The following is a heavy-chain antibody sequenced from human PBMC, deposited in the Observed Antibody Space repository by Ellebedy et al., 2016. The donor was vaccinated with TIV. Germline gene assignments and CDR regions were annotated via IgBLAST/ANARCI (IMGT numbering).Heavy chain of an antibody. CDR1: GLSFSYYG. J-gene: IGHJ4*02. V-gene: IGHV3-30*03. Sequence: GESLKISCAASGLSFSYYGMNWVRQAPGKGLEWVAVISNDGSYKNYADSVKGRFTISRDNAKNSLYLQMNSLRDEDTAVYYCARPYDGGSYVPWDWGQGTLVTVSS. D-gene: IGHD2-21*01. CDR2: ISNDGSYK. CDR3: ARPYDGGSYVPWD.